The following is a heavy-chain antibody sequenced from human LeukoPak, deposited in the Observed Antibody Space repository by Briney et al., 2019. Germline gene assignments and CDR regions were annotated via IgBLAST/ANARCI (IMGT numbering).Heavy chain of an antibody. D-gene: IGHD3-3*01. J-gene: IGHJ6*02. CDR2: IKQDGSEK. Sequence: GGSLRLSCAASGFTFSSYWMSWVRQAPGKGLEWVANIKQDGSEKYYVDSVKGRFTISRDNAKNSLYLQMNSLRAEDTAVYYCASGGGILRFSEWLSSRGMDVGGQGTTVTVSS. CDR1: GFTFSSYW. CDR3: ASGGGILRFSEWLSSRGMDV. V-gene: IGHV3-7*01.